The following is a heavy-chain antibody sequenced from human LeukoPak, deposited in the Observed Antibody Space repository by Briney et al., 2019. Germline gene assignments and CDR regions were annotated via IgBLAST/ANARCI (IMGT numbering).Heavy chain of an antibody. D-gene: IGHD1/OR15-1a*01. CDR3: ARTERFAS. V-gene: IGHV3-23*01. CDR2: ISGSGNGT. Sequence: PGGSLRLSCVVSGFTFNSYVMTWVRQAPGKGLQWVSSISGSGNGTVYADSVKGRFTISRDNSKNTLYLQMNSLRADDTAVYYCARTERFASWGLGTLVTVSS. CDR1: GFTFNSYV. J-gene: IGHJ4*02.